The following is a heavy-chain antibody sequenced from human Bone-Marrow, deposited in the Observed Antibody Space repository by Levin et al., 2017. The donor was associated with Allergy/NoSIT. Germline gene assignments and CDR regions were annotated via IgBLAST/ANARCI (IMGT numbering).Heavy chain of an antibody. Sequence: SETLSLTCTVSGASMTKNNYWTWVRQSPRKGLEWIGYISYSGTTKYNPSLKSRVTISLDTSKNQFSLKLASVTAVDTARYFCVRAGYCSGSSCYGGEDYMDVWGKGTTVTVSS. D-gene: IGHD2-15*01. V-gene: IGHV4-59*01. CDR1: GASMTKNNY. J-gene: IGHJ6*03. CDR3: VRAGYCSGSSCYGGEDYMDV. CDR2: ISYSGTT.